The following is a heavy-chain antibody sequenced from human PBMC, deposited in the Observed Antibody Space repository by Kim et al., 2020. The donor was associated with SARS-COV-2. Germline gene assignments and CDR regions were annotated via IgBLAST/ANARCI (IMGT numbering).Heavy chain of an antibody. Sequence: GDTVKGGFTISRDNSKSTLYRQMNSLRAEDTAVYYCASSLMITFFSWFDPWGQGTLVTVSS. D-gene: IGHD3-16*01. V-gene: IGHV3-23*02. CDR3: ASSLMITFFSWFDP. J-gene: IGHJ5*02.